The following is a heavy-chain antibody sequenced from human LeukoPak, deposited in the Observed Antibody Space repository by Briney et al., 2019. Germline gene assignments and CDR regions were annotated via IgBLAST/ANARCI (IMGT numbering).Heavy chain of an antibody. CDR1: GGTFSSYA. CDR2: IIPIFGTA. Sequence: SVKVSCKASGGTFSSYAISWVRQAPGQGLEWMGGIIPIFGTANYAQKFQGRVTITADKSTSTAYMELSSLRSEDTAVYYCAIPKTYYYDSSGYYYFAFDIWGKGTMVTVSS. CDR3: AIPKTYYYDSSGYYYFAFDI. J-gene: IGHJ3*02. V-gene: IGHV1-69*06. D-gene: IGHD3-22*01.